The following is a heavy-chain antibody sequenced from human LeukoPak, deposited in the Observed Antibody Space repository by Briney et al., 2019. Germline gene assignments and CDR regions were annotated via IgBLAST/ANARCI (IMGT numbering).Heavy chain of an antibody. D-gene: IGHD4-11*01. Sequence: SETLSLTCAVYGGSFSGYYWSWIRQPPGKGLEWIGEINHSGSTNYNPSLKSRVTISVDTSKNQFSLKLSSVTAADTAVYYCARTTNWFDPWGQGTLVTVSS. CDR3: ARTTNWFDP. V-gene: IGHV4-34*01. CDR2: INHSGST. J-gene: IGHJ5*02. CDR1: GGSFSGYY.